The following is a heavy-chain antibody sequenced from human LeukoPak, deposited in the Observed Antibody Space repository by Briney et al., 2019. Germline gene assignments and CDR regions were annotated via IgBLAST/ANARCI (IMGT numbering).Heavy chain of an antibody. CDR3: ATVYSGYDLSAYYFDY. D-gene: IGHD5-12*01. J-gene: IGHJ4*02. V-gene: IGHV1-8*02. CDR2: ISVYNGNT. CDR1: GYTFTGYY. Sequence: ASVKVSCKASGYTFTGYYMHWVRQAPGQGFEWMGWISVYNGNTGYAQKFQGRVTMTEDTSTDTAYMELSSLRSEDTAVYYCATVYSGYDLSAYYFDYWGQGTLVTVSS.